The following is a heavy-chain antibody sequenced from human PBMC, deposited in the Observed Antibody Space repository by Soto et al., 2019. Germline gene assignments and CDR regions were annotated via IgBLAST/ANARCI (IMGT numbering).Heavy chain of an antibody. CDR1: GFTVSDNY. Sequence: GGSLRLSCATSGFTVSDNYMSWVRQAPGEGLEWVSLIYKSGNTYYADSVKGRFTISRDSSRNTLYLQMNSLRAEDTAVYYCASTSSGLYYYYMNVWGKGTTVTVSS. CDR2: IYKSGNT. J-gene: IGHJ6*03. CDR3: ASTSSGLYYYYMNV. D-gene: IGHD2-8*02. V-gene: IGHV3-66*01.